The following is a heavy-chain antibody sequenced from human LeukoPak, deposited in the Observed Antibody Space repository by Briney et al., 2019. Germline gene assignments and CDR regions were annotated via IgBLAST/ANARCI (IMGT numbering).Heavy chain of an antibody. V-gene: IGHV3-23*01. Sequence: PGGSLRLSCAASGFTFSNYAMSWVRQAPGKGLEWVSTIAPGGDNPDYADSVRGRFTISRDNSKNTLYLQMNSLRAEDTAVYYCAKGGHYDSSGYYYSNDDYWGQGTLVTVSS. CDR1: GFTFSNYA. CDR2: IAPGGDNP. J-gene: IGHJ4*02. CDR3: AKGGHYDSSGYYYSNDDY. D-gene: IGHD3-22*01.